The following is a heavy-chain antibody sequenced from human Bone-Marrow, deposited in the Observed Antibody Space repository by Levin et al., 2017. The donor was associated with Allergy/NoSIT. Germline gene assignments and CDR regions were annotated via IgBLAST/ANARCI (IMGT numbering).Heavy chain of an antibody. J-gene: IGHJ4*02. CDR1: GFPFSSYT. Sequence: PGESLKISCVGSGFPFSSYTMTWVRRAPGKGLEWVSSIGGTGDDTHYADSVRGRFTISRDNSRDTLFLQMSSLRVDDTAFYYCAKEKDRGYSMAWYWDHWGQGTLVSVSS. D-gene: IGHD6-19*01. CDR2: IGGTGDDT. CDR3: AKEKDRGYSMAWYWDH. V-gene: IGHV3-23*01.